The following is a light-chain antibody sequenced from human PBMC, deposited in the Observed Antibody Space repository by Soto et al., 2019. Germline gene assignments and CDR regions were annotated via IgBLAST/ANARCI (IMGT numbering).Light chain of an antibody. CDR2: EVT. J-gene: IGLJ1*01. CDR1: SSDVGAYNF. CDR3: SSYTSSNTPYV. Sequence: QSVLTQPASVSGYPGQSNTISCTGSSSDVGAYNFVSWYQHHPGKAPKLILYEVTTRPSGVSSRFSGSKSANTAALTISGLQADDEANFSGSSYTSSNTPYVVGTGTKV. V-gene: IGLV2-14*01.